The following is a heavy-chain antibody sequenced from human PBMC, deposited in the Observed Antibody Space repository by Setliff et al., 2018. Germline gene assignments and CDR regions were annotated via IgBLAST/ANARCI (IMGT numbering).Heavy chain of an antibody. CDR1: GFTFINHW. J-gene: IGHJ3*02. V-gene: IGHV3-74*01. D-gene: IGHD6-25*01. CDR3: ARDWGAAGSTNAFDI. Sequence: PGGSLRLSCAASGFTFINHWMHWVRQVPGKGLVWVSRIGDGGGGTTYADSVKGRFTISRDNAKNTVYLQMNSLGVDDTAVYYCARDWGAAGSTNAFDIWGQGTMVTVSS. CDR2: IGDGGGGT.